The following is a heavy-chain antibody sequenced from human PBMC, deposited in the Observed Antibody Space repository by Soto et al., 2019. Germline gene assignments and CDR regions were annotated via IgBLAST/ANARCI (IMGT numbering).Heavy chain of an antibody. J-gene: IGHJ5*02. Sequence: QVQLVQSGAEVKKPGASVKVACRASGYTFTSFDINWVRQATGQGLEWMGRMNPSSGNTDYAQKFQGRVTMTRDTPISTAYMELSSLRSEDTAVYYCARTRSGCYLWGQGTLVPVSS. CDR2: MNPSSGNT. V-gene: IGHV1-8*01. CDR3: ARTRSGCYL. D-gene: IGHD3-10*01. CDR1: GYTFTSFD.